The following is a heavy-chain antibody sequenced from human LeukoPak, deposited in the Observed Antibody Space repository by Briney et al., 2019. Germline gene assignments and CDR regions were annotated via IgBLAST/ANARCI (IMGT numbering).Heavy chain of an antibody. J-gene: IGHJ4*02. Sequence: GGSLRLSCAASGFTLSSYSMNWVRQAPGKGLEWVSSISSSSSYIYYADSVKGRFTISRDNAKNSLYLQMNSLRAEDTAVYYCARDPQYSSGWYPEPFDYWGQGTLVTVSS. CDR2: ISSSSSYI. D-gene: IGHD6-19*01. V-gene: IGHV3-21*01. CDR1: GFTLSSYS. CDR3: ARDPQYSSGWYPEPFDY.